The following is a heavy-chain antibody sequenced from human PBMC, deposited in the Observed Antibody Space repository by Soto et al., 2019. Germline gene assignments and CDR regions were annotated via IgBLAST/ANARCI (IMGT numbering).Heavy chain of an antibody. CDR1: GYSISSSNW. CDR3: ARNLGGTLATIDY. J-gene: IGHJ4*02. V-gene: IGHV4-28*01. CDR2: IYYSGST. D-gene: IGHD5-12*01. Sequence: PSETLSLTCAVSGYSISSSNWWGWIRQPPGKGLEWIGYIYYSGSTYYNPSLKSRVTMSVDTSKNQFSLKLSSVTAVDTAVYYCARNLGGTLATIDYWGQGTLVTVSS.